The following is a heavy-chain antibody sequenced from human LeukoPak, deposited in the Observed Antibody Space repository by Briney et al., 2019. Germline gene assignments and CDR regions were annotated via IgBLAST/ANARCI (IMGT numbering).Heavy chain of an antibody. J-gene: IGHJ4*02. CDR2: ISSSGSTI. CDR1: GLTFSSYE. V-gene: IGHV3-48*03. CDR3: ARDQEDYFDY. Sequence: GGSLRLSCAASGLTFSSYEMNWVRQAPGKGLEWVSYISSSGSTIYYADSVKGRFTISRDNAKNSLYLQMNSLRAEDTAVYYCARDQEDYFDYWGQGTLVTVSS.